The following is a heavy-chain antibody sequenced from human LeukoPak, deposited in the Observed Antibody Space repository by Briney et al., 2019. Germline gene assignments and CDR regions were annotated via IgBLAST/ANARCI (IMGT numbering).Heavy chain of an antibody. V-gene: IGHV4-59*01. J-gene: IGHJ5*02. CDR2: IYYSGTT. CDR1: GGSITNYY. CDR3: VRSRSGTYGWFDP. Sequence: SETLSLTCTVSGGSITNYYWSWIRQPPGKELEGIGDIYYSGTTNYNPSLKSRVTISVDTSENQFSLKVTSVTAADTAVYYCVRSRSGTYGWFDPWGQGTLVTVSS. D-gene: IGHD4-17*01.